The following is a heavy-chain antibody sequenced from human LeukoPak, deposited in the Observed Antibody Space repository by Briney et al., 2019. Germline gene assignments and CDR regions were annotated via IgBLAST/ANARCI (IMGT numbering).Heavy chain of an antibody. CDR3: TRVEETATTAAIIRKYSYYYYYMDV. D-gene: IGHD4-11*01. Sequence: PGGSLRLSYAASGFTFSTYRMSWVRQAPGKGLEWVANIKQDGSEKHYVDSVKGRFTISRDNAKNSLYLQMSSLRAEDTAVYYCTRVEETATTAAIIRKYSYYYYYMDVWGKGNTVTVSS. J-gene: IGHJ6*03. V-gene: IGHV3-7*01. CDR1: GFTFSTYR. CDR2: IKQDGSEK.